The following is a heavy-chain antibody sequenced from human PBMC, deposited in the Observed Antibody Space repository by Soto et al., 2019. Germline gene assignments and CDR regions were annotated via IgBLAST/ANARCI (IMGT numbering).Heavy chain of an antibody. CDR1: GFTFSSYS. CDR3: ASLGSAAFDI. Sequence: EVQLVESGGGLVKPGGSLRLSCAASGFTFSSYSMNWVRQAPGKGLEWVSSISSSSSYIYYADSVKGRFTISRDNAKNSLYMQRNHLRAEDTAVYYCASLGSAAFDIWGQGTMVTVSS. V-gene: IGHV3-21*01. D-gene: IGHD3-10*01. CDR2: ISSSSSYI. J-gene: IGHJ3*02.